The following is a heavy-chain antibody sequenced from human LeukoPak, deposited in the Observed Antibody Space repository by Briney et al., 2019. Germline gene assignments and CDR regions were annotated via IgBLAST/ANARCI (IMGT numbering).Heavy chain of an antibody. V-gene: IGHV3-48*01. CDR2: ISSSSSTI. CDR3: ARDQDYGDLYYYYYMDV. J-gene: IGHJ6*03. Sequence: GGSLRLSCAASGFTFSSYEMNWVRQAPGKGLECVSYISSSSSTIYYADSVKGRFTISRDNAKNSLYLQMNSLRAEDTAVYYCARDQDYGDLYYYYYMDVWGKGTTVTVSS. D-gene: IGHD4-17*01. CDR1: GFTFSSYE.